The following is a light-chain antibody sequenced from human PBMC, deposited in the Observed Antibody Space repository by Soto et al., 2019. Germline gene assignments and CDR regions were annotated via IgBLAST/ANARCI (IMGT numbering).Light chain of an antibody. J-gene: IGKJ1*01. CDR1: QSVSSN. Sequence: EIVMTQSPATLSVSPGERATLSCRASQSVSSNLAWYQQKPGQAPRLLIYGASTRATGIPARFSGSGSWTEFTLTISSLQSEDFAVYYCQQYNNWPGTFGQGTNVEIK. V-gene: IGKV3-15*01. CDR2: GAS. CDR3: QQYNNWPGT.